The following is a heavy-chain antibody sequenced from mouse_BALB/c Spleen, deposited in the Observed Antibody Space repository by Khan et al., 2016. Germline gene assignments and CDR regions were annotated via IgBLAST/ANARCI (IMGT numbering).Heavy chain of an antibody. CDR3: ARTGSSYNAMDY. CDR1: GYTFTSYW. J-gene: IGHJ4*01. D-gene: IGHD1-1*01. CDR2: INPSTGYT. V-gene: IGHV1-7*01. Sequence: QVRLQQSGAELAKPGASVKMSCKASGYTFTSYWMHWVKQRPGQGLEWIGYINPSTGYTEYNQKFKDKATLTADKSSSTAYMQLSSLTSEDSAVYYCARTGSSYNAMDYWGQGTSVTVSS.